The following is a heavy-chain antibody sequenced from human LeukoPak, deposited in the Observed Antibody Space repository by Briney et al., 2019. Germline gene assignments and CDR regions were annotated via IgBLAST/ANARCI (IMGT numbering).Heavy chain of an antibody. CDR2: IYYSGST. D-gene: IGHD3-22*01. J-gene: IGHJ6*04. CDR3: ASFSGIGNDSSGFRNV. CDR1: GGSISSSIYY. Sequence: TSETLSLTCTVSGGSISSSIYYWGWIRQPPGKGLEWIGSIYYSGSTYYNPSLKSRVTISVDTSKNQFSLKLSSVTAADTAVYYCASFSGIGNDSSGFRNVWGKGTTVTVSS. V-gene: IGHV4-39*07.